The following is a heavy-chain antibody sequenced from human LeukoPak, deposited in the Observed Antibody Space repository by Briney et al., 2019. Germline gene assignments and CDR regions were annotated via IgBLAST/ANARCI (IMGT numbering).Heavy chain of an antibody. CDR1: GFTFSSYN. D-gene: IGHD6-13*01. CDR2: VTSSSSYT. V-gene: IGHV3-21*01. Sequence: GGSLRLSCAASGFTFSSYNMNWVRQAPGKGLEWVSSVTSSSSYTYYAYSVKGRFTISRDNSKNSLYLQMNSLRAEDTAVYYCARGIMGSSWYYFDYWGQGTLVTVSS. J-gene: IGHJ4*02. CDR3: ARGIMGSSWYYFDY.